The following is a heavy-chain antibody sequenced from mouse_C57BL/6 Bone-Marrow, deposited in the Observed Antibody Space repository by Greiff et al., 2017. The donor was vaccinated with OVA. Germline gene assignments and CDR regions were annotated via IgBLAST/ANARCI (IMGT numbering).Heavy chain of an antibody. J-gene: IGHJ4*01. CDR3: AKREAAQPYYAMDY. CDR2: IGSCGST. D-gene: IGHD3-2*02. V-gene: IGHV2-5*01. Sequence: QVQLQQPGPGLVQPSQSLSITCTVSGFSFTSYGVHWVRQSPGQGLEWLGVIGSCGSTDYNAAFMSRLSITKDNSKSQVLFKMNRLQADDTAIYDCAKREAAQPYYAMDYWGQGTSVTVSS. CDR1: GFSFTSYG.